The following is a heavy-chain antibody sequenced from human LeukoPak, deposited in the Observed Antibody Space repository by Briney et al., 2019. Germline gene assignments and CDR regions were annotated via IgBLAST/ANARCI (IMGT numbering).Heavy chain of an antibody. CDR1: GFTFSTYG. Sequence: GGSLRLSCAASGFTFSTYGMHWVRQAPGKGLEWVANIKQDGSEKYYVDSVKGRFTISRDNAKNSLYLQMNSLRAEDTAVYYCARGYYDILTDPLHYWGQGTLVTVSS. D-gene: IGHD3-9*01. CDR2: IKQDGSEK. V-gene: IGHV3-7*04. CDR3: ARGYYDILTDPLHY. J-gene: IGHJ4*02.